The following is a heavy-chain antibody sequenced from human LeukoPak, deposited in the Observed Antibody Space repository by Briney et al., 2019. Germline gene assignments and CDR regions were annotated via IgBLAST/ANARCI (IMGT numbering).Heavy chain of an antibody. Sequence: PGGSLSLSCAASGFTFSSYEMNWVRQAPGKGLEWVSKISSSGSAIYYADSVKGRFTISRDNAKDSVYLQMNSLRADDTAVYYCARETEPLDYGDSTNLDYWGQGTLVTVSS. V-gene: IGHV3-48*03. D-gene: IGHD4/OR15-4a*01. CDR3: ARETEPLDYGDSTNLDY. CDR1: GFTFSSYE. CDR2: ISSSGSAI. J-gene: IGHJ4*02.